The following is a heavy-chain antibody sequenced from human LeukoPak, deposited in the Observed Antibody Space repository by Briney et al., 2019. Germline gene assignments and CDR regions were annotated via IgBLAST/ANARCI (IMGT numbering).Heavy chain of an antibody. J-gene: IGHJ4*02. V-gene: IGHV3-43*02. Sequence: GGSLRLSCAASRLTFDDYAMHWVRQAPGKGLEWVSLISADGGGTFYADSVRGRFSITRDNSKNSLYLQMNSLRTEDTAMYYCAKESGKFDHWGQGTLVAVSS. D-gene: IGHD3-16*01. CDR3: AKESGKFDH. CDR1: RLTFDDYA. CDR2: ISADGGGT.